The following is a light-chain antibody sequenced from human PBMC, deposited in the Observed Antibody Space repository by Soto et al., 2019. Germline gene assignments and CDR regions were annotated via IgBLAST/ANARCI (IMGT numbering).Light chain of an antibody. CDR2: SAS. V-gene: IGKV3-15*01. CDR1: QSVSSN. CDR3: QQYHQWPPIT. Sequence: IVMTQSPATLSVSPGERATLSCRASQSVSSNLAWYQQKPGQAPRLLIYSASTRATGVPARFSGSGSGTEFTLTISSLQSEDFALYYCQQYHQWPPITFGQGTRLEI. J-gene: IGKJ5*01.